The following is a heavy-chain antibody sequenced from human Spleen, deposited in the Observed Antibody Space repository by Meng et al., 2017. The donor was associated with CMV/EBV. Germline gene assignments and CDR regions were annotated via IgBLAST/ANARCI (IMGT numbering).Heavy chain of an antibody. CDR3: ARGYSYGSGYFDY. V-gene: IGHV1-46*02. Sequence: ASVKVSCKASGYTFNTYYMHWVRQAPGQGLEWMGIINSSGGSTTYIQKFQGRVTMTRDTSTSTVYMELRSLRSEDTAVYYCARGYSYGSGYFDYWGQGTLVTVSS. CDR2: INSSGGST. CDR1: GYTFNTYY. J-gene: IGHJ4*02. D-gene: IGHD5-18*01.